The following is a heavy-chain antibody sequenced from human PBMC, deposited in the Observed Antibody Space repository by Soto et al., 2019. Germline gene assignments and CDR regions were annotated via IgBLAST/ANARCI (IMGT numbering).Heavy chain of an antibody. CDR2: ISYDGSNK. D-gene: IGHD3-3*01. CDR1: GFTFSSYA. J-gene: IGHJ4*02. V-gene: IGHV3-30-3*01. Sequence: QVQLVESGGGVVQPGRSLRLSCAASGFTFSSYAMHWVRQAPGKGLEWVAVISYDGSNKYYADSVKGRFTISRDNSKNPLYLQRNSLRAEDTAVDYCAGGASRGSYYDFWSGPLYEGYWGQGTLVTVSS. CDR3: AGGASRGSYYDFWSGPLYEGY.